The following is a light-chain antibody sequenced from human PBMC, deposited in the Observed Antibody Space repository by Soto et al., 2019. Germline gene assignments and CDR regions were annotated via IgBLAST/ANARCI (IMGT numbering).Light chain of an antibody. CDR3: HQYGSSPPT. CDR2: GAS. V-gene: IGKV3-20*01. CDR1: QTVSNSY. J-gene: IGKJ4*01. Sequence: EIVLTQSPGTLSLSPGERATLSCRASQTVSNSYLAWYQQQPGQAPRLLISGASSRATGIPDRFSGSGSGADFTHTISRLEPEDFAVYYCHQYGSSPPTFGGGTKVETK.